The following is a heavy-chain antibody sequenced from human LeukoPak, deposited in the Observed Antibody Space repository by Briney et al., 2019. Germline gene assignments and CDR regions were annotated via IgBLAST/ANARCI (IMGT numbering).Heavy chain of an antibody. CDR1: GGSFSSYY. V-gene: IGHV4-34*01. D-gene: IGHD2-2*01. CDR3: ARAFRYCSSTSCYSYYYYYMDV. J-gene: IGHJ6*03. Sequence: SETLSLTCAVYGGSFSSYYWSWIRPVPGKWLEWIGEINHSGTTNFHPSLKSQVTISVDTSKNQFSLKLSSVTAADTAVYYCARAFRYCSSTSCYSYYYYYMDVWGKGTTVTVSS. CDR2: INHSGTT.